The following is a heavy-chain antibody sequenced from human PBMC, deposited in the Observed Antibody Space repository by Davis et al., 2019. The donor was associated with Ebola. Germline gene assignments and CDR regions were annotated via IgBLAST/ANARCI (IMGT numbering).Heavy chain of an antibody. CDR1: GFTFSSYA. D-gene: IGHD3-3*01. V-gene: IGHV3-23*01. Sequence: GESLKISCAASGFTFSSYAMSWVRQAPGKGLEWVSAISGSGGSTYYADSVKGRFTISRDNSKNSLYLQMNSLRTEDTALYYCAKDTGLTYYDFWSGNLYYYGMDVWGQGTTVTVSS. CDR2: ISGSGGST. CDR3: AKDTGLTYYDFWSGNLYYYGMDV. J-gene: IGHJ6*02.